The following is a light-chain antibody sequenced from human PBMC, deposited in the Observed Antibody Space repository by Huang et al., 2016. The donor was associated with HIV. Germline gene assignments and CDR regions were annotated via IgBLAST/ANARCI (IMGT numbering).Light chain of an antibody. V-gene: IGKV2-30*01. CDR2: KVS. CDR3: QQGTHWPWT. Sequence: DVVMTQSPLSLPVTLGQPASISCRSSQSLVDSDGNTFLNWFQQRPGQSPRRLIYKVSNRDSGVPDRFSGSGSGTDFTLKISRVEAEDVGVYYCQQGTHWPWTFGQGTKVEIK. CDR1: QSLVDSDGNTF. J-gene: IGKJ1*01.